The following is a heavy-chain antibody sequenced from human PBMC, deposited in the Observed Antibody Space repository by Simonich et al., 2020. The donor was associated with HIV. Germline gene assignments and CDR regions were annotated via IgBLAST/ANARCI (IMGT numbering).Heavy chain of an antibody. V-gene: IGHV4-34*01. J-gene: IGHJ4*02. D-gene: IGHD2-2*01. CDR2: INHSGST. CDR3: ARGFYQRLYYFDY. CDR1: GGSFRGYY. Sequence: QVQLQQWGAGLLKPSDTLSLSCAVYGGSFRGYYWCWIRQPPGKGLEWIGEINHSGSTNYNPSLKSRVTISVDTSKNQFSLKLSSVTAADTAVYYCARGFYQRLYYFDYWGQGTLVTVSS.